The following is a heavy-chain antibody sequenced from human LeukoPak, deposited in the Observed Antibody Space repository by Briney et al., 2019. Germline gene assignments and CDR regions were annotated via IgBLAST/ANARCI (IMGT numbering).Heavy chain of an antibody. CDR2: ISSSSSYI. CDR3: AKRGPLMAPYYYYGMDV. D-gene: IGHD5-24*01. Sequence: PGGSLRLSCAASGFTFSSYSMNWVRQAPGKGLEWVSSISSSSSYIYYADSVKGRFTISRDNSKSTLYLQMNSLRGEDTALYFCAKRGPLMAPYYYYGMDVWGPGTTVTVSS. J-gene: IGHJ6*02. V-gene: IGHV3-21*04. CDR1: GFTFSSYS.